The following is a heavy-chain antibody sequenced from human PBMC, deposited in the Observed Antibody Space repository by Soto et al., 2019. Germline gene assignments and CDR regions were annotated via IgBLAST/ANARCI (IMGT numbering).Heavy chain of an antibody. D-gene: IGHD2-8*01. CDR1: GSTFSNYA. Sequence: GGSLRLTCAASGSTFSNYAMSWVRQAPGKGLEWVSAMSGTGGSTYYADSVKGRFTISRDNSKNTLYLQMSSLRAEDTAVYYCAKDARDCTNGVCYRPLGAADLWGQGTMVTVSS. CDR3: AKDARDCTNGVCYRPLGAADL. V-gene: IGHV3-23*01. CDR2: MSGTGGST. J-gene: IGHJ3*01.